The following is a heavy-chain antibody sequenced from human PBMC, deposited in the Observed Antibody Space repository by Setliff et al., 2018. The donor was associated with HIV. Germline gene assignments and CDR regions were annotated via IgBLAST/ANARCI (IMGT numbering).Heavy chain of an antibody. CDR1: GYTFRIYG. V-gene: IGHV1-18*01. Sequence: GASVKVSCKTSGYTFRIYGIIWVRQAPGQGLEWMGWVSPYNGNTAYAQKLQGRLTMTIDTSTTTAYMDLRSLTYDDTAVYYCVSIGPGGWGQGTLVTVSS. CDR3: VSIGPGG. J-gene: IGHJ4*02. CDR2: VSPYNGNT.